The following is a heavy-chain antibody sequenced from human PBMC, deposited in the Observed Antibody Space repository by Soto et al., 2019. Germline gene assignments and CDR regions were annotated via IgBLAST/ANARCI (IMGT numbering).Heavy chain of an antibody. Sequence: QVQLQESGPGLVKPSQTLSLTCTVSGGSINSGGYYWSWIRQHPGKGLEWIGCIYYSGNTYYNPSLKSRVTISVDTSKNQFPLKLSSVTAADTAFYYCATMVAAGYFDYWGQGTLVTVSS. J-gene: IGHJ4*02. V-gene: IGHV4-31*03. D-gene: IGHD2-8*01. CDR1: GGSINSGGYY. CDR3: ATMVAAGYFDY. CDR2: IYYSGNT.